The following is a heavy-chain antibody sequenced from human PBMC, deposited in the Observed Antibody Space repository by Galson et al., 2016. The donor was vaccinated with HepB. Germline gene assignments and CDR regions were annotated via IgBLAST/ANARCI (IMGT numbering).Heavy chain of an antibody. D-gene: IGHD2-2*01. Sequence: SLRLSCAASGIIFDDYSMNWVRQTPGKGLEWVASISRSGTFLYYAASVMGRFAISRDSATNSLYLQMNSLRVEDTGVYYCARDRGVVVPTRYGYEGMDVWGQGTAVTVSS. CDR3: ARDRGVVVPTRYGYEGMDV. V-gene: IGHV3-21*01. CDR1: GIIFDDYS. CDR2: ISRSGTFL. J-gene: IGHJ6*02.